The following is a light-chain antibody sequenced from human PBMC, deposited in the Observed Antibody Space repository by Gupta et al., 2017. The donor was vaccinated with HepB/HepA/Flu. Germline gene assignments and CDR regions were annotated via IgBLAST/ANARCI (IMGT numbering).Light chain of an antibody. CDR3: QQYGDLPPFN. CDR2: DAS. Sequence: DIQMTQSPSSLSASVGDRVTITCQASQDINKYLNWYQQKPGKAPKLLIYDASNLETGVPSRFTGSGSGTDFTLSISSLQPEDVATYYCQQYGDLPPFNFGPGTTVDI. J-gene: IGKJ3*01. V-gene: IGKV1-33*01. CDR1: QDINKY.